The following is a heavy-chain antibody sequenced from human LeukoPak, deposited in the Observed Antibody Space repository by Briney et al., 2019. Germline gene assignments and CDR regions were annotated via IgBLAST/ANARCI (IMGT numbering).Heavy chain of an antibody. Sequence: GGSLRLSCAASGFTFSSYSMNWVRQAPGKGLEWVSPISSSSSYIYYADSVKGRFTISRDNAKNSLYLQMNSLRAEDTAVYYCARPRPTLTVVTLEFDYWGQGTLVTVSS. V-gene: IGHV3-21*01. CDR2: ISSSSSYI. CDR1: GFTFSSYS. J-gene: IGHJ4*02. D-gene: IGHD4-23*01. CDR3: ARPRPTLTVVTLEFDY.